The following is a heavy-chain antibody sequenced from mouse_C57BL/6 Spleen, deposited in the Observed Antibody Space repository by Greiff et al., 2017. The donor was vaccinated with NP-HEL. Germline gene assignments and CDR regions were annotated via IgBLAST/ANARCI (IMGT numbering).Heavy chain of an antibody. D-gene: IGHD4-1*01. J-gene: IGHJ3*01. Sequence: EVQLQQSGPELVKPGASVKMSCKASGYTFTDYNMHWVKQSHGKSLEWIGYINPNNGGTSYNQKFKGKATLTVNKSSSTAYMELRSLTSEDSAVYYCARGTANWDRAWFAYWGQGTLVTVSA. CDR2: INPNNGGT. V-gene: IGHV1-22*01. CDR1: GYTFTDYN. CDR3: ARGTANWDRAWFAY.